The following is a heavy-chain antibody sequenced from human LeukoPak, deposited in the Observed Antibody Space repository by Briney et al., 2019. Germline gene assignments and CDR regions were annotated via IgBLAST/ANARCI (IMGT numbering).Heavy chain of an antibody. Sequence: SETLSLTCTVSGGSISSYYWNWIRQPAGKGREWIGHIYSSGTTNYSPPLKSRVTISVDKSKNHFSLKLSSVTAADTAVYYCARESAYDSSLDYWGQGTLVTVSS. J-gene: IGHJ4*02. V-gene: IGHV4-4*07. CDR2: IYSSGTT. D-gene: IGHD5-12*01. CDR1: GGSISSYY. CDR3: ARESAYDSSLDY.